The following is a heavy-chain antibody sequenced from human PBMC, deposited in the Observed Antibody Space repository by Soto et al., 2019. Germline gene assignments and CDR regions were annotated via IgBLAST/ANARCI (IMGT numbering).Heavy chain of an antibody. J-gene: IGHJ4*02. D-gene: IGHD6-19*01. V-gene: IGHV3-74*01. CDR3: ARDLRRLDGLDY. Sequence: GGSLRLSCVASGFSFSTYWMHWVRQGPGKGLVWVSRINSDGTTSYADSVKGRFTISRDNSKNTLYLQMNSLRAEDTAVYYCARDLRRLDGLDYWGQGTLVTVSS. CDR1: GFSFSTYW. CDR2: INSDGTT.